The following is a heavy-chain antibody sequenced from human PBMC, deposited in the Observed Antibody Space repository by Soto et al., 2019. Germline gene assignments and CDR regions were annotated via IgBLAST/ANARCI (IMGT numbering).Heavy chain of an antibody. D-gene: IGHD4-17*01. CDR2: VYYRGRS. CDR1: GSSVTNSSYY. Sequence: SETLSLTCTVSGSSVTNSSYYWGWIRQSPGKGLEWIGSVYYRGRSYSKSSVKGRVTISVDTSKNRFSLSLNSVTASDTAVYFCVSQRTTVPTQAYFDYWGPGALVTVSS. V-gene: IGHV4-39*01. CDR3: VSQRTTVPTQAYFDY. J-gene: IGHJ4*02.